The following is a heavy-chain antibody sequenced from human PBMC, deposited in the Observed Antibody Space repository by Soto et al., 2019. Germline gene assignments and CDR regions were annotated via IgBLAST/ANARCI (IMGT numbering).Heavy chain of an antibody. V-gene: IGHV4-59*01. Sequence: PSETLSLTCSVSGGPMRNYYWNWIRQPPGRGLEWIGYVYHSGSTNYNPSLKSRVSMSVDVSRNHFSLTLHSVTAADTAVYFCTSSYSTSSSPDYWGQGTLVTVSS. CDR3: TSSYSTSSSPDY. J-gene: IGHJ4*02. CDR1: GGPMRNYY. D-gene: IGHD6-6*01. CDR2: VYHSGST.